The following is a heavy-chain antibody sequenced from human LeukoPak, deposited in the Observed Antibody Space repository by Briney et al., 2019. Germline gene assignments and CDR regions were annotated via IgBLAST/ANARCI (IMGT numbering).Heavy chain of an antibody. CDR1: GFTFSSYG. J-gene: IGHJ4*02. V-gene: IGHV3-30*02. CDR3: AKDSSVYNYDSRNLDY. D-gene: IGHD3-16*01. CDR2: IRYDSSSK. Sequence: GGSLRLSCAASGFTFSSYGMHWVRRAPGKGLEWVAFIRYDSSSKYYADSVRGRFTISRDNSKNTLYLQMNSLRAEDTAVYYCAKDSSVYNYDSRNLDYWGQGTLATVSS.